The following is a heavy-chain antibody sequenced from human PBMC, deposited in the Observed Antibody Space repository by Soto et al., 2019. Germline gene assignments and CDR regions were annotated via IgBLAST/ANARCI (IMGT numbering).Heavy chain of an antibody. Sequence: QVQLVQSGAEVRKPGSSVKVSCKAPGGTFSTYIISWVRQAPGQGLEWMGRIIPIPDITNYAQKFQGRVTVTADRSTSTAYMELTSLKSEDTAVYYCARDRITARGDAFDLWGQGTKVTGSS. V-gene: IGHV1-69*08. CDR3: ARDRITARGDAFDL. CDR2: IIPIPDIT. J-gene: IGHJ3*01. D-gene: IGHD3-16*01. CDR1: GGTFSTYI.